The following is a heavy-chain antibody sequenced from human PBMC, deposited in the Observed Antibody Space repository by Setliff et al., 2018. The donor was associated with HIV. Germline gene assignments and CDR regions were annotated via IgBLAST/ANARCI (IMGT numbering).Heavy chain of an antibody. J-gene: IGHJ4*02. Sequence: SVKVSCKASGGTFNNYAIRWVRQAPGQGLEWVGGIIPLFGTSNYALKFQGRVTITANESTNTAHMELSSLRSVDTAMYYCATVFYYDSESFSLDYWGQGMLVTVSS. CDR2: IIPLFGTS. D-gene: IGHD3-10*01. CDR3: ATVFYYDSESFSLDY. CDR1: GGTFNNYA. V-gene: IGHV1-69*13.